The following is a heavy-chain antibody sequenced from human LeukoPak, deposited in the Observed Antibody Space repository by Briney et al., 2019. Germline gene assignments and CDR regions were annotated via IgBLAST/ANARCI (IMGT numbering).Heavy chain of an antibody. J-gene: IGHJ4*02. CDR2: INPNSGGT. D-gene: IGHD3-10*01. CDR1: GYTFTGYY. V-gene: IGHV1-2*02. CDR3: ARAGAATAFPFDY. Sequence: ASVKVSCKASGYTFTGYYMHWVRQAPGQGLEWMGWINPNSGGTNYAQKFQGRVTMTRDTSISTAYMELSRLRSDDTAVYYCARAGAATAFPFDYWGQGTLVTVSS.